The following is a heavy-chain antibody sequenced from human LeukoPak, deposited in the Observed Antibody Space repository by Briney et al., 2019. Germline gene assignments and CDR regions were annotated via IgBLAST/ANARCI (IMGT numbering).Heavy chain of an antibody. V-gene: IGHV4-61*01. D-gene: IGHD2-15*01. CDR1: GGSVSSGSYY. Sequence: PSETLSLTCTVSGGSVSSGSYYWSWIRQPPGKGLEWIGYIYYSGSTNYNLSLKSRVTMSIDMSKNQFSLKLSSVTAADTAVYYCARDSGYCSGGSCYPANFDYWGQGTLVTVSS. CDR3: ARDSGYCSGGSCYPANFDY. J-gene: IGHJ4*02. CDR2: IYYSGST.